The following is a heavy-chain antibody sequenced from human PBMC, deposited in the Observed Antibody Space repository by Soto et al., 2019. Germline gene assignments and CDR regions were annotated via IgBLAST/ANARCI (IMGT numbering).Heavy chain of an antibody. CDR1: GGSFSGYY. J-gene: IGHJ6*02. V-gene: IGHV4-34*01. D-gene: IGHD3-22*01. CDR3: ARGARRVVAITYYYYGMDV. Sequence: SETLSLTCAVYGGSFSGYYWSWIRQPPGKGLEWIGEINHSGSTNYNPSLKSRVTISVDTSKNQFSLKLSSVTAADTAVYYCARGARRVVAITYYYYGMDVWGQGTTVTVSS. CDR2: INHSGST.